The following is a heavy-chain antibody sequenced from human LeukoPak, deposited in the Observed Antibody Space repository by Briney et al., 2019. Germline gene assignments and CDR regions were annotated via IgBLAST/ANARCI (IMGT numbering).Heavy chain of an antibody. CDR3: ARGTPPDPIAAAAGYFDY. J-gene: IGHJ4*02. V-gene: IGHV4-61*02. CDR2: IYTSGST. CDR1: GGSISSGSYY. Sequence: PSQTLSLTCTVSGGSISSGSYYWSWIRQPAGKGLEWIGRIYTSGSTNYNPSLKSRVTISVDTSKNQFSLKLSSVTAADTAVYYCARGTPPDPIAAAAGYFDYWGQGTLVTVSS. D-gene: IGHD6-13*01.